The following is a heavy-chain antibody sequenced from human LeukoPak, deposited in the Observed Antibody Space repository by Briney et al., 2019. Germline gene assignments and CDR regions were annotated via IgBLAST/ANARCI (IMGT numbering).Heavy chain of an antibody. Sequence: ASVKVSCKSSGYTFNSYGIIWVRQAPGQGLEWMGWISAYNVNTNYAQNLQGRVTMTTDTSTSTAYMELRSLRSDDTAVYYCARAWDCTSTSCYAYFDYWGQGTLVTVSS. J-gene: IGHJ4*02. D-gene: IGHD2-2*01. CDR3: ARAWDCTSTSCYAYFDY. V-gene: IGHV1-18*01. CDR2: ISAYNVNT. CDR1: GYTFNSYG.